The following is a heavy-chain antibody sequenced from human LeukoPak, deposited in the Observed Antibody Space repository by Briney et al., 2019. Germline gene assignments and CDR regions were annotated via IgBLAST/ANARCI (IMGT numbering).Heavy chain of an antibody. CDR3: ARDRLEQWLDPGNYYYGMDV. J-gene: IGHJ6*02. CDR1: GFTFSSYA. CDR2: IKQDGSEK. D-gene: IGHD6-19*01. Sequence: GGSLRLSCAASGFTFSSYAMSWVRQAPGKGLEWVANIKQDGSEKYYVDSVKGRFTISRDNAKNSLYLQMNSLRAEDTAVYYCARDRLEQWLDPGNYYYGMDVWGQGTTVTVSS. V-gene: IGHV3-7*01.